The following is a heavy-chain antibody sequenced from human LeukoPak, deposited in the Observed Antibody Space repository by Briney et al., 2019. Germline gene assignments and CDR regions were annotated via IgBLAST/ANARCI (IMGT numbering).Heavy chain of an antibody. J-gene: IGHJ4*02. V-gene: IGHV4-59*01. CDR3: ARTGSTVTMLYPFDH. D-gene: IGHD4-17*01. CDR2: IYYSGST. CDR1: GGSIRSYY. Sequence: KPSETLSLTCTVPGGSIRSYYWSWIRQPPGKGLEWIGYIYYSGSTTYNPSLKNRVSISVDTSKNQFSLKLSSVTAADTAVYYCARTGSTVTMLYPFDHWGQGTLVTVSS.